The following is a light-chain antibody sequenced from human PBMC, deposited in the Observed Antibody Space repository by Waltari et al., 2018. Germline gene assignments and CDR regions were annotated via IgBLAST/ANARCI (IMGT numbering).Light chain of an antibody. Sequence: QSALTQPASVSGSPGQSIAISCTGASGDVGAYNYVSWSQQHPGKAPKPMIYDVNKRPSGCSDRFSGSKSGNTASLTISGLQAEDEADYYCSSFTSSSTYVFGTGTKVTVL. CDR1: SGDVGAYNY. V-gene: IGLV2-14*01. CDR3: SSFTSSSTYV. J-gene: IGLJ1*01. CDR2: DVN.